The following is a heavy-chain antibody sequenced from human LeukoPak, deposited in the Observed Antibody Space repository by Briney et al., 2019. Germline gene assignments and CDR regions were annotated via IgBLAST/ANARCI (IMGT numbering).Heavy chain of an antibody. CDR1: GGTFSSYA. CDR2: IIPIFGTA. D-gene: IGHD2-15*01. J-gene: IGHJ5*02. Sequence: ASVKVSCKASGGTFSSYAISWVRQAPGQGLEWMGRIIPIFGTANYAQKFQGRVTITTDESTSTAYMELSSLRSEDTAVYYCARSIVVVVAATSWFDPWGQGTLVTVS. V-gene: IGHV1-69*05. CDR3: ARSIVVVVAATSWFDP.